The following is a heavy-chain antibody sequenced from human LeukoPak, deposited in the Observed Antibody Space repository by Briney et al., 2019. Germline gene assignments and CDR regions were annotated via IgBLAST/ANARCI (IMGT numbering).Heavy chain of an antibody. CDR1: GGSISNYY. J-gene: IGHJ4*02. D-gene: IGHD6-19*01. V-gene: IGHV4-59*08. Sequence: PSETLSLTCTVSGGSISNYYWSWIRQPPGKGLEWIGYIYYSGSTNYNPSLKSRVTISVDTSKNQFSLNLSSVTAADTAVYYRARHDKSSGWFYDYWGQGTLVTVSS. CDR3: ARHDKSSGWFYDY. CDR2: IYYSGST.